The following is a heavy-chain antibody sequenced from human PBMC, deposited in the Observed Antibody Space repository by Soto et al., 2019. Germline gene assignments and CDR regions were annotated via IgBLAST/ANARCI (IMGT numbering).Heavy chain of an antibody. CDR1: GFTFSSYA. CDR2: ISYDGSQK. V-gene: IGHV3-30-3*01. CDR3: ARDTDDSSGYYWNYVFDV. J-gene: IGHJ3*01. D-gene: IGHD3-22*01. Sequence: GGSLRLSCAASGFTFSSYAMHWVRQAPGKGLEWVAVISYDGSQKYYADSVKGRFTISRDNSKNTLYLQMNSLRAEDTAVYYCARDTDDSSGYYWNYVFDVWGQGTTVTVSS.